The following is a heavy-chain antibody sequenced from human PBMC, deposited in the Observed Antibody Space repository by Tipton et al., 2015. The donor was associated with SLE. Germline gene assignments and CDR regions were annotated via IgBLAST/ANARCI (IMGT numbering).Heavy chain of an antibody. CDR3: AREGRYGDGYNWDY. J-gene: IGHJ4*02. CDR1: GVSVSSGSYY. CDR2: IYYSGST. V-gene: IGHV4-39*07. Sequence: TLSLTCTVSGVSVSSGSYYWTWIRQPPGKGLEWIGSIYYSGSTYYNPSLKSRVTISVDTSKNQFSLKLSSVTAADTAVYYCAREGRYGDGYNWDYWGQGTLVTVSS. D-gene: IGHD5-24*01.